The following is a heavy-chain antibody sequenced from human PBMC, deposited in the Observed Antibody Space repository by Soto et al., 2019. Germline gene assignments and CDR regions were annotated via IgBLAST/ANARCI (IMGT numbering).Heavy chain of an antibody. D-gene: IGHD6-19*01. CDR2: IYPGDSDT. J-gene: IGHJ4*02. CDR3: ARPKGYSSGSRYFDY. CDR1: GYSFTSYW. Sequence: GEPLKISCKGSGYSFTSYWIGWVRQMPGKGLEWMGIIYPGDSDTRYSPSFQGQVTISADKSISTAYLQWSSLRASDTAMYYCARPKGYSSGSRYFDYRGQGTLVTVSS. V-gene: IGHV5-51*01.